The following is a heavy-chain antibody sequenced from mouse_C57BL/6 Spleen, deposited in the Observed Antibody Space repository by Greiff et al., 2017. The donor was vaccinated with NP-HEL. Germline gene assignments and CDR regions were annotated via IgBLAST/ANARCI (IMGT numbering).Heavy chain of an antibody. J-gene: IGHJ3*01. CDR1: GYTFTSYW. D-gene: IGHD2-13*01. CDR3: ATGVGEGDDWCAY. V-gene: IGHV1-55*01. CDR2: IYPGSGST. Sequence: VQLQQSGAELVKPGASVKMSCKASGYTFTSYWITWVKQRPGQGLEWIGDIYPGSGSTNYTEKFKSKATLTVYTSSSTAYMQRSSRTSEDSAVDESATGVGEGDDWCAYWGQGTLVTVSA.